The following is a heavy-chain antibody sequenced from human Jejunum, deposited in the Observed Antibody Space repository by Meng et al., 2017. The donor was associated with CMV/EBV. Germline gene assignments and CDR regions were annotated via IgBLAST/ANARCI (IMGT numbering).Heavy chain of an antibody. V-gene: IGHV6-1*01. D-gene: IGHD7-27*01. Sequence: SGDGVSSNSAGGNWIRQSPSRGVEWLGRTYCRSKWFDDEAGSVKSRITSNTDTSRNQFSRQLNSVTPEDTAVYYCARGTWGFRDSWGQGTLVTVSS. CDR3: ARGTWGFRDS. CDR1: GDGVSSNSAG. J-gene: IGHJ4*02. CDR2: TYCRSKWFD.